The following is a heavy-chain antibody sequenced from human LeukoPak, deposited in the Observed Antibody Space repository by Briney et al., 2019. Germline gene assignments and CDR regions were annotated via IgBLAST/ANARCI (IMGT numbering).Heavy chain of an antibody. J-gene: IGHJ4*02. V-gene: IGHV3-7*01. CDR3: AREWQGGIAAAGTRIEGDY. D-gene: IGHD6-13*01. CDR1: GFMFSSSW. CDR2: IEQRGSEK. Sequence: GGSLRLSCAASGFMFSSSWMSWVRQAPGKGLEWVANIEQRGSEKYYVDSVKGRFNISRDNAENSLFLQMNSLRVEDTAVYYCAREWQGGIAAAGTRIEGDYWGQGTLVAVSS.